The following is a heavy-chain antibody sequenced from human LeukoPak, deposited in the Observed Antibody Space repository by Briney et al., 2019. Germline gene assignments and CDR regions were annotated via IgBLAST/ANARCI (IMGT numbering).Heavy chain of an antibody. V-gene: IGHV3-13*04. CDR1: GFTFSSYD. CDR2: IGTTGAT. J-gene: IGHJ5*02. CDR3: ARGRAPKVAGMGNWFDP. D-gene: IGHD6-19*01. Sequence: PGGSLRLSCVASGFTFSSYDMHWVRQATGNGLEWVSAIGTTGATYYADSVKGRFTISRENAKSSLYLQMNSLRAGDTAVYYCARGRAPKVAGMGNWFDPWGQGTLVTVSS.